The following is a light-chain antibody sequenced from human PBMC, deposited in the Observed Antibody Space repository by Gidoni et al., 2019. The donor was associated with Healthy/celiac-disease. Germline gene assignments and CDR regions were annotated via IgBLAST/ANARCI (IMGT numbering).Light chain of an antibody. CDR3: QQYYSIPPT. J-gene: IGKJ1*01. CDR2: WAS. CDR1: QSVLYSSNNKNY. Sequence: DIVMTQSPDSLAVSLGARATIDCKSSQSVLYSSNNKNYLAWYQQKPGQPPKLLIYWASTRDSGVPDRFSGSGSVTDFPLTISSLQAEVVAVYYCQQYYSIPPTFGQGTKVEIK. V-gene: IGKV4-1*01.